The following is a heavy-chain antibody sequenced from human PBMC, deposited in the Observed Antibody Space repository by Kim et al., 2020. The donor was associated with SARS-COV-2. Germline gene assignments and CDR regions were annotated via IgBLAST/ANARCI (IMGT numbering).Heavy chain of an antibody. V-gene: IGHV3-23*01. CDR1: GFTFSSYA. CDR3: ATGAHIAYYYDSSGYYRPPIYLDY. Sequence: GGSLRLSCAASGFTFSSYAMSWVRQAPGKGLEWVSAISGSGGSTYYADSVKGRFTISRDTSKNTLYLQMNSVRAEDTAVYYCATGAHIAYYYDSSGYYRPPIYLDYWGQGTLGTVSS. J-gene: IGHJ4*02. CDR2: ISGSGGST. D-gene: IGHD3-22*01.